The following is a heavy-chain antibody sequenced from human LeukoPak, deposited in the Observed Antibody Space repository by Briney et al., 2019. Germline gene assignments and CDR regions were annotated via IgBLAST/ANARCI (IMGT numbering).Heavy chain of an antibody. J-gene: IGHJ4*02. CDR1: GFTFSSYA. D-gene: IGHD6-19*01. CDR3: AKSGSGWSLLDY. V-gene: IGHV3-23*01. Sequence: GGSLRLSCAASGFTFSSYAMSWVRQAPGKGLEWVSAISGSGGSTYYADSVKGRFTISRDNSRNTLYLQMNSLRAEDTAVYYCAKSGSGWSLLDYWGQGTLVTVSS. CDR2: ISGSGGST.